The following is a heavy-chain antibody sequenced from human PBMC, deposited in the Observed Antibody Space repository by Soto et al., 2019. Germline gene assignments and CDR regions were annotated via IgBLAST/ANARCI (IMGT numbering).Heavy chain of an antibody. CDR1: GGSINSDGYS. Sequence: QLQLQESGSGLVKPSQTLSLTCAVSGGSINSDGYSWSWIRQSPGKGLQWIGYIHHTGRTYYSPSLYTPVSIPIDRSKNQFSLQLTSVTAADPAVYYCASLPMVRGVIGWFDPWGQGTLVTVSS. J-gene: IGHJ5*02. CDR2: IHHTGRT. D-gene: IGHD3-10*01. CDR3: ASLPMVRGVIGWFDP. V-gene: IGHV4-30-2*06.